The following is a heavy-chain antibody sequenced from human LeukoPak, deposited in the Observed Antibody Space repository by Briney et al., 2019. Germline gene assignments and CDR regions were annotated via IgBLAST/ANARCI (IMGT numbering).Heavy chain of an antibody. D-gene: IGHD3-10*01. J-gene: IGHJ4*02. Sequence: EASVNVSCKASGYTFTNYYMHWVRQAPGQGLQWMGMINPSGGSTTYAQKFQGRVTMARDTSTSTVYMELSSLRSEDTAVYYCARDGGSRIYYTVGIVYRGERTIVTVSS. CDR2: INPSGGST. CDR1: GYTFTNYY. V-gene: IGHV1-46*01. CDR3: ARDGGSRIYYTVGIVY.